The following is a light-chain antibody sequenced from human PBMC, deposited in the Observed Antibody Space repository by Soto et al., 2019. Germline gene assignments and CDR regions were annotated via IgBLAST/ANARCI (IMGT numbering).Light chain of an antibody. CDR3: QQYYSSPWT. Sequence: DIVMTQSPDSLAVSLGERATINCKSSRSVLYTSNSKNNLAWYQQKPGQPPKLLIYWASTREAGVPDRFSGTGSGTDFTLTISSLQAEDVAVYYCQQYYSSPWTFGQGTKVEIK. CDR2: WAS. V-gene: IGKV4-1*01. J-gene: IGKJ1*01. CDR1: RSVLYTSNSKNN.